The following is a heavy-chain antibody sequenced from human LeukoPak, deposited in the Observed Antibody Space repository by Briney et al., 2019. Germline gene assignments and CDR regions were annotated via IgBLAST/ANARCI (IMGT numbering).Heavy chain of an antibody. CDR1: GGSISSYY. J-gene: IGHJ4*02. V-gene: IGHV4-59*08. Sequence: PSETLSLTCTVSGGSISSYYWSWIRQPPGKGLEWIGYIYYSGSTNYNPSLKSRVTISVDTSKNQFSLKLSSVTAADTAVYYCARHAPSAYYYDSSGYPDYWGQGTLVTVSS. CDR2: IYYSGST. D-gene: IGHD3-22*01. CDR3: ARHAPSAYYYDSSGYPDY.